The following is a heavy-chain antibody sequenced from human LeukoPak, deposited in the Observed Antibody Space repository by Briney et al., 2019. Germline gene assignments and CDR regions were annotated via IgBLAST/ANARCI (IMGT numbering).Heavy chain of an antibody. V-gene: IGHV1-69*04. D-gene: IGHD4-17*01. CDR2: ISPILGIA. Sequence: SVKVSCKASGGTFSSYTISWVRQAPGQGLEWMGRISPILGIANYAQKFQGSVTITADKSTSTAYMELSSLRSEDTAVYYCARDMGGDSTRFAFDIWGQGTMVTVSS. J-gene: IGHJ3*02. CDR1: GGTFSSYT. CDR3: ARDMGGDSTRFAFDI.